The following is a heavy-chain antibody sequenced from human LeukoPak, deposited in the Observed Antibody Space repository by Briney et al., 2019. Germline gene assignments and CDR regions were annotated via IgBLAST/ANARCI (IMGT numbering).Heavy chain of an antibody. CDR3: ARHSSYYYDSSGPDY. CDR2: INHSGST. D-gene: IGHD3-22*01. CDR1: GGSFSGYY. J-gene: IGHJ4*02. V-gene: IGHV4-34*01. Sequence: PSETLSLTCAVYGGSFSGYYWGWIRQPPGKGLEWIGEINHSGSTNYNPSLKSRVTISVDTSKNQFSLKLSSVTAADTAVYYCARHSSYYYDSSGPDYWGQGTLVTVSS.